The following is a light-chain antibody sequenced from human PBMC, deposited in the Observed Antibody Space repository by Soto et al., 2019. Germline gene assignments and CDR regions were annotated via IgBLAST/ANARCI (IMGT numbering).Light chain of an antibody. J-gene: IGKJ1*01. CDR2: GAS. CDR1: QSVSSSY. CDR3: QQYGSSPGT. Sequence: EIVLTQSPGTLSLSPGERATLSCRASQSVSSSYLAWYQQKPGQAPRLLIYGASRRATAIPDRFSGSESGTDFTLTISRLEPEDFAVYYCQQYGSSPGTFGQGTKVEIK. V-gene: IGKV3-20*01.